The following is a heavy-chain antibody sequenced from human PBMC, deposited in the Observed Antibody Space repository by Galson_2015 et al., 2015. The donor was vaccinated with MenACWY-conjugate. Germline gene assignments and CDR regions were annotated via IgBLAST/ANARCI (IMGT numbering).Heavy chain of an antibody. CDR1: GYSFTNYH. Sequence: SVKVSCKASGYSFTNYHVHWMRQAPGQGLEWLGIINPSANGRTYAPESQGRMALTSDATTVFMELSYLRPEDTAVYYCARVRRQMSMSGPLDPWGQGTLVIVSS. CDR3: ARVRRQMSMSGPLDP. V-gene: IGHV1-46*04. CDR2: INPSANGR. J-gene: IGHJ4*03. D-gene: IGHD3-3*01.